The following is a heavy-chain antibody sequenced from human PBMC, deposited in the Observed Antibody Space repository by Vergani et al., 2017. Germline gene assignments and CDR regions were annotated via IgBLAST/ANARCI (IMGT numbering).Heavy chain of an antibody. CDR1: GFTFRIYG. J-gene: IGHJ1*01. CDR2: IRYAGTKR. V-gene: IGHV3-30*02. Sequence: QVQLVESGGGVVQPGGSLRLACIASGFTFRIYGMHWVRQAPGKGLEWVAFIRYAGTKRFYGDSVKGRFTISRDNSQTTVFLQMNSLRADDSAVYYCTKAGQYDSDNFHDSWGQGALVTVAS. D-gene: IGHD3-22*01. CDR3: TKAGQYDSDNFHDS.